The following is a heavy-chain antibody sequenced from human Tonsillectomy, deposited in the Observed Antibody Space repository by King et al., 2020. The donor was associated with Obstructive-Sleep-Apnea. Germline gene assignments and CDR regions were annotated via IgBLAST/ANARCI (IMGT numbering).Heavy chain of an antibody. Sequence: VQLVESGGGLVRPGGSLRLSCAASGFSFSTYWMTWVRQAPGKGLEWVANIRQDGTEMYYVDSVKGRFTIYRDNAKNSLHLQMNSLRAEDTAVYYCARENDNDTYGYSHYFDYWGQGTLVTVSS. CDR3: ARENDNDTYGYSHYFDY. CDR1: GFSFSTYW. CDR2: IRQDGTEM. J-gene: IGHJ4*02. D-gene: IGHD5-18*01. V-gene: IGHV3-7*03.